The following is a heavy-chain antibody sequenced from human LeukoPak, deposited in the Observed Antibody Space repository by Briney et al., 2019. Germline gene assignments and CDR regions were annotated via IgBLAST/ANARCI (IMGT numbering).Heavy chain of an antibody. CDR3: ARGGRWLQYNSDY. D-gene: IGHD5-24*01. CDR2: IYYSGST. J-gene: IGHJ4*02. V-gene: IGHV4-39*01. CDR1: GGSISSSSYY. Sequence: SETLSLTCTVSGGSISSSSYYWGWIRQPPGKGLEWIGSIYYSGSTYYNPSLKSRVTISVDTSKNQFSLKLSPVTAADTAVYYCARGGRWLQYNSDYWGQGTLVTVSS.